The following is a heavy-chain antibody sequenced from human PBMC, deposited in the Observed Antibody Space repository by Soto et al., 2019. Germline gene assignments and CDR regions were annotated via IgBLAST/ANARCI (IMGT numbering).Heavy chain of an antibody. CDR2: ISAYNGNT. J-gene: IGHJ4*02. CDR3: ARDQGAIVVVPAAITYY. Sequence: ASVKVSCKASGYTFTSYGISWVRQAPGQGLEWMGWISAYNGNTNYAQKLQGRVTMTTDTSTSTAYMELRSLRSDDTAVYYCARDQGAIVVVPAAITYYWSQGTLVTVSS. CDR1: GYTFTSYG. V-gene: IGHV1-18*04. D-gene: IGHD2-2*01.